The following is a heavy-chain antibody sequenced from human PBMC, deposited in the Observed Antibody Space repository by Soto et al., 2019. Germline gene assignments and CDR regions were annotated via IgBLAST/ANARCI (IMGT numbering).Heavy chain of an antibody. CDR3: AKGYGYYFDS. V-gene: IGHV3-7*03. J-gene: IGHJ4*02. CDR2: IKHDGSET. D-gene: IGHD5-18*01. Sequence: ESGGGLVQPGGSLRLSCAASGFTFRNYWMSWVRQAPGKGLEWVLSIKHDGSETYSVDSVRGRFTSSRDNAENSVDLQMHSLRADDTAVYFCAKGYGYYFDSWGQGTQVTVSS. CDR1: GFTFRNYW.